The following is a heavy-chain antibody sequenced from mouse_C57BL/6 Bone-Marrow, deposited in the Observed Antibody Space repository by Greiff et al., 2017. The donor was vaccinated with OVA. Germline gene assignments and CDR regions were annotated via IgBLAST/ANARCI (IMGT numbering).Heavy chain of an antibody. CDR3: ARSWDRIYYYALVLFDY. V-gene: IGHV1-72*01. D-gene: IGHD1-1*01. Sequence: QVQLKQSGAELVKPGASVKLSCKASGYTFTSYWMHWVKQRPGRGLEWIGRIDPNSGGTKYNEKFKSKATLTVDKPSSTAYMQLSSLTSEDSAVYYCARSWDRIYYYALVLFDYWGQGTTLTVSS. CDR2: IDPNSGGT. CDR1: GYTFTSYW. J-gene: IGHJ2*01.